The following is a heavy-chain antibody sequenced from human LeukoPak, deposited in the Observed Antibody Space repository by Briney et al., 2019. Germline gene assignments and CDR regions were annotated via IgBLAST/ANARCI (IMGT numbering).Heavy chain of an antibody. CDR3: AKGESIAIDAFDI. CDR1: GFTFSSLW. Sequence: PGGSLRLSCAASGFTFSSLWMHWVRQAPGKGLAWVSRINSDGKITIYADSVKGRFTISRDNAKNTLYLQMNSLRAEDTAVYYCAKGESIAIDAFDIWGQGTMVTVSS. CDR2: INSDGKIT. J-gene: IGHJ3*02. D-gene: IGHD6-6*01. V-gene: IGHV3-74*01.